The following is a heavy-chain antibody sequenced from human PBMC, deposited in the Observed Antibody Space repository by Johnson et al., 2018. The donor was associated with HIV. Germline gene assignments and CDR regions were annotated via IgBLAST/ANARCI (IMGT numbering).Heavy chain of an antibody. CDR1: GFTFSSYG. Sequence: QVQLVESGGGLVQPGRSLRLSCAASGFTFSSYGMHWVRQAPGEGLEWVAVIWYDGSNKYYADSVKGRFTISRDNSKNTLYLQMNSLRADDTAVYYCAKSERAAAVPDAFDIWGQGTMVTVSS. CDR2: IWYDGSNK. V-gene: IGHV3-33*06. J-gene: IGHJ3*02. D-gene: IGHD6-13*01. CDR3: AKSERAAAVPDAFDI.